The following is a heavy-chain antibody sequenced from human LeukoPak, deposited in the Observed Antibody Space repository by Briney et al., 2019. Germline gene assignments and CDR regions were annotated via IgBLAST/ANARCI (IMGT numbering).Heavy chain of an antibody. D-gene: IGHD5-24*01. CDR2: FDPEDGET. CDR1: GYTLTELS. V-gene: IGHV1-24*01. CDR3: ATPLNYADAFDI. Sequence: ASVKVSCKVSGYTLTELSMHWVRQAPGKGLEWMGGFDPEDGETIYAQKFQGRVTMTEDTSTDTAYMELSSLRSEDTAVYYCATPLNYADAFDIWGQGTMVTVSS. J-gene: IGHJ3*02.